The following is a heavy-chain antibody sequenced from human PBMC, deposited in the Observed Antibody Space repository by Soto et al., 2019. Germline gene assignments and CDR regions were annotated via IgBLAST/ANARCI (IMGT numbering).Heavy chain of an antibody. CDR1: GYTFTSYG. V-gene: IGHV1-18*01. D-gene: IGHD3-10*01. CDR3: ARAKGGSGSYYFDY. Sequence: RASVKVSCKASGYTFTSYGISWVRQAPGQGLEWMGWISAYNGNTNYAQKLQGRVTMTTDTSTSTAYMELRSLRSDDTAVYYCARAKGGSGSYYFDYWGQGTLVTVSS. J-gene: IGHJ4*02. CDR2: ISAYNGNT.